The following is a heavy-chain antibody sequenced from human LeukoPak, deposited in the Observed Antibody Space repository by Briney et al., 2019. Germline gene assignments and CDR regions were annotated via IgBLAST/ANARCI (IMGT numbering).Heavy chain of an antibody. J-gene: IGHJ6*03. CDR1: GGTFSSYA. CDR3: ANSELELRRTYYYYYMDV. V-gene: IGHV1-69*04. D-gene: IGHD1-7*01. CDR2: IIPILGIA. Sequence: GASAKVSCKASGGTFSSYAISWVRQAPGQGLEWMGRIIPILGIANYAQKFQGRVTITADKSTSTAYMELSSLRSEDTAVYYCANSELELRRTYYYYYMDVWGKGTTVTVSS.